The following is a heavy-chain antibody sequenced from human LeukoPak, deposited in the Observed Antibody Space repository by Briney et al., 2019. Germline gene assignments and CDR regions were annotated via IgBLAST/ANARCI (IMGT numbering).Heavy chain of an antibody. J-gene: IGHJ4*02. D-gene: IGHD3-9*01. CDR3: AKVHPPLNFDWLPRHYSLDY. CDR2: ISSGSGST. V-gene: IGHV3-23*01. CDR1: GFIFSIRA. Sequence: GGPLRLSCAACGFIFSIRAMRWVRRAPGGGGEWGSTISSGSGSTYYAASVKGRFTISRDKYKSLLYVHLNSLRAEDTALYYCAKVHPPLNFDWLPRHYSLDYWGQGKRVTVSS.